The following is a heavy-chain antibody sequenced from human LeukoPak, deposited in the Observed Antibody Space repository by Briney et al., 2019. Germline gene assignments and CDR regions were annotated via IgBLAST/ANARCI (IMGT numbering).Heavy chain of an antibody. D-gene: IGHD2-2*01. CDR3: ARYSPSLAY. J-gene: IGHJ4*02. V-gene: IGHV3-48*01. CDR2: ISSSSSSI. Sequence: GGSLRLSCAASGFSFSSYSMTWVREAPGKGVEWVSYISSSSSSIYYADSVKGRFTISRDNAENSLYLQINSLRAEDTAVYYCARYSPSLAYWGQGTLVTVSS. CDR1: GFSFSSYS.